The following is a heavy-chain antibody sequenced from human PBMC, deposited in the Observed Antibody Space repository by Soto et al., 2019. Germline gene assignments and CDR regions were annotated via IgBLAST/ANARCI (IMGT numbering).Heavy chain of an antibody. V-gene: IGHV3-21*01. CDR1: GVTVSGYS. J-gene: IGHJ6*03. CDR3: AREGIGGWPYYFWSGYYRPYYYYYMDV. CDR2: ISGNGSNK. Sequence: TWVSLRLSWAASGVTVSGYSMSCVRQAPGKGLEWVSGISGNGSNKYYAGSVKGRFTISRDNAKNSLYLQMNSLRAEDTAVYYCAREGIGGWPYYFWSGYYRPYYYYYMDVWGKGTTVTVSS. D-gene: IGHD3-3*01.